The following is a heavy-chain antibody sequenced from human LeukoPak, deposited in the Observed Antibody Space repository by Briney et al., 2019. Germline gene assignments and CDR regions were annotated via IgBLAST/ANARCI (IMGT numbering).Heavy chain of an antibody. D-gene: IGHD3-10*01. CDR3: ARTFYGSGRHFGY. Sequence: GESLMISYKGSGYSFTSYRSGWVRQMPGKGLEWMGIIYPGDSDTRYSPSFQGQVTISADKSISTAYLQRSSLKASDTAMYYCARTFYGSGRHFGYWGQGTLVTVSS. V-gene: IGHV5-51*01. CDR1: GYSFTSYR. CDR2: IYPGDSDT. J-gene: IGHJ4*02.